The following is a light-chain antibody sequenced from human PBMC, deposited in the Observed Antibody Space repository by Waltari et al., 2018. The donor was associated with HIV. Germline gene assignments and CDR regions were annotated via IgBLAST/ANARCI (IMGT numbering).Light chain of an antibody. Sequence: QSALTQPASVSGSPGQSTTVSCSGTQNDLGYYNYVSWFQHHADKPPQLIIFDVNKRPSGVSDRFSASKSGRTASLTIFGLQPDDEGDYFCCSYTTSGTWVFGGWTRVTVL. CDR1: QNDLGYYNY. V-gene: IGLV2-14*03. J-gene: IGLJ3*02. CDR2: DVN. CDR3: CSYTTSGTWV.